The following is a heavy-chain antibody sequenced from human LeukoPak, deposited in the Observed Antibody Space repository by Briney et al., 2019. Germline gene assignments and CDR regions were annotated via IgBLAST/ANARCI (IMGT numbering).Heavy chain of an antibody. Sequence: TGGSLRLSCAASGFTFSNYAMSRVRQAPGKGLEWVSAMSGSGSSTWYADSVKGRLTISRDNSKNTLFLQMNSLRAEDTAVYYCAKDLYDSSGSRYDYWGQGTLVTVSS. CDR3: AKDLYDSSGSRYDY. CDR1: GFTFSNYA. V-gene: IGHV3-23*01. D-gene: IGHD3-22*01. J-gene: IGHJ4*02. CDR2: MSGSGSST.